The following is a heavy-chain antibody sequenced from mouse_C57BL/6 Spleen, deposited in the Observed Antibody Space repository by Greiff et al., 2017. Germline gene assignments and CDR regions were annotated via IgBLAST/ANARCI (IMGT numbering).Heavy chain of an antibody. J-gene: IGHJ2*01. V-gene: IGHV1-26*01. CDR2: INPNNGGT. D-gene: IGHD1-1*01. CDR3: ARSGYYSRSLDY. CDR1: GYTFTDYY. Sequence: EVQLQQSGPELVKPGASVKISCKASGYTFTDYYMNWVKQSHGKSLEWIGDINPNNGGTSYNQKFKGKATLTVDKSSSTAYMELRSLTSEDSAVYYCARSGYYSRSLDYWGQGTPLTVSS.